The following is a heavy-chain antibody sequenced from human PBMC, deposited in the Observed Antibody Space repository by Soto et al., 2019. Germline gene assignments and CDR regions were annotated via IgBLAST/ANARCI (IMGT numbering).Heavy chain of an antibody. CDR2: IIPILGIA. J-gene: IGHJ6*02. Sequence: QVQLVQSGAEVKKPGSSVKVSCKASGGTFSSYTISWVRQAPGQGLEWMGRIIPILGIANYAQKFQGRVTITADKSTSXAYMELSSLRSEDTAVYYCARYFGIQLWLSYGMDVWGQGTTVTVSS. V-gene: IGHV1-69*02. D-gene: IGHD5-18*01. CDR1: GGTFSSYT. CDR3: ARYFGIQLWLSYGMDV.